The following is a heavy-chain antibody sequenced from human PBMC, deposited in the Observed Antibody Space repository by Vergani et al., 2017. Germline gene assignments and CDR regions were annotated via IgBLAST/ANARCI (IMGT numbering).Heavy chain of an antibody. V-gene: IGHV1-8*01. CDR1: GYTFTSYD. J-gene: IGHJ4*02. D-gene: IGHD3-22*01. CDR2: MNPNSGNT. Sequence: QVQLVQSGAEVKKPGASVKVSCKASGYTFTSYDINWVRQATGQGLEWMGWMNPNSGNTGYAKKFQGRVTMTRNTSISTAYMELSSLRSEDTAVYYCASNTYDYDSSGYYYNKLDYWGQGTLVTVSS. CDR3: ASNTYDYDSSGYYYNKLDY.